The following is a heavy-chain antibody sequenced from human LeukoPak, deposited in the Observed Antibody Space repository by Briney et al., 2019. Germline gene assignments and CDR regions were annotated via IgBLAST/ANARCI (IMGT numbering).Heavy chain of an antibody. CDR1: GFTVSSNY. V-gene: IGHV3-66*01. D-gene: IGHD3-10*01. CDR2: IFSGGST. J-gene: IGHJ6*02. Sequence: GGSLRLSCAASGFTVSSNYMSWVRQAPGKGLEWVSVIFSGGSTYYADSVKDRFTISRDNSKNTLYLQMNSRRAEDTAVYYCAREIYGSGTYPYYYYGMDVWGQGTTVTVSS. CDR3: AREIYGSGTYPYYYYGMDV.